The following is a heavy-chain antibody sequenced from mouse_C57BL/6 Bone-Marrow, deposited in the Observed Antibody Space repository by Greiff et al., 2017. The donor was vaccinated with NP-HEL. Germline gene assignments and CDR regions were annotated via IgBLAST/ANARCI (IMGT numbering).Heavy chain of an antibody. D-gene: IGHD2-12*01. CDR1: GFTFSSYA. CDR2: ISDGGSYT. V-gene: IGHV5-4*01. Sequence: EVQVVESGGGLVKPGGSLKLSCAASGFTFSSYAMSWVRQTPEKRLEWVATISDGGSYTYYPENVKGRFTISRDNAKNHLYLQMSHLKSEDTAMYYCARDPLTTGAMDYWGQGTSVTVSS. CDR3: ARDPLTTGAMDY. J-gene: IGHJ4*01.